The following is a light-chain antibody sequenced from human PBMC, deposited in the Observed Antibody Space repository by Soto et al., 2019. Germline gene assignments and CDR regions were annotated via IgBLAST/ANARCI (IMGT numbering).Light chain of an antibody. CDR3: QQYYSTPYT. Sequence: DIVMTQSPDSLAVSLGERATNNCKYSQSVLYSSNNKNYLAWYHQKPGQPPKLLIYWASTRESGVPDRFSGSGSGTDFTLTISSLQAEDVAFYYCQQYYSTPYTFGQGTKLEIK. CDR2: WAS. J-gene: IGKJ2*01. CDR1: QSVLYSSNNKNY. V-gene: IGKV4-1*01.